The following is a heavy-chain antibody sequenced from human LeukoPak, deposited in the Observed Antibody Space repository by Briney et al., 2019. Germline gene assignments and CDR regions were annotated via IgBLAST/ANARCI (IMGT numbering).Heavy chain of an antibody. D-gene: IGHD3-10*01. CDR1: GFTFSSYA. Sequence: AEGSLRLSCAASGFTFSSYAMSWVRQAPGKGLEWVSAISGSGGSTYYADSVKGRFTISRGNSKNTLYLQMNSLRAEDTAVYYCAPLRDRGVVYWGQGTLVTVSS. CDR2: ISGSGGST. V-gene: IGHV3-23*01. J-gene: IGHJ4*02. CDR3: APLRDRGVVY.